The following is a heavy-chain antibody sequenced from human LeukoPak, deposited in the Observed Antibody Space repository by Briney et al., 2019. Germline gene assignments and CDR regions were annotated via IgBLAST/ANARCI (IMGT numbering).Heavy chain of an antibody. D-gene: IGHD4-17*01. CDR2: IYYSGST. V-gene: IGHV4-59*01. J-gene: IGHJ4*02. Sequence: SETLSLTCTVSGGSISSYYWSWIRQPPGKGLEGIGYIYYSGSTNYNPSLKSRVTISVDTSKNQFSLKLSSVTAADTAVYYCARVFSDYGYFDYWGQGTLVTVSS. CDR3: ARVFSDYGYFDY. CDR1: GGSISSYY.